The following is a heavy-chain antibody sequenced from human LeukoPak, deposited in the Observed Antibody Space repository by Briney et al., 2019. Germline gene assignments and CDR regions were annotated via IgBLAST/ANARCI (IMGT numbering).Heavy chain of an antibody. Sequence: SETLSLTCTVSGGSINNYYWSWLRQPPGKGLEWIGFVYYTGSTNYSPSLKSRVTISVDTSKNQFSLKLRSVTAADTAVYYCARISSSNWYNERGAFDVWGQGTMVTISS. J-gene: IGHJ3*01. CDR1: GGSINNYY. CDR2: VYYTGST. D-gene: IGHD6-13*01. CDR3: ARISSSNWYNERGAFDV. V-gene: IGHV4-59*01.